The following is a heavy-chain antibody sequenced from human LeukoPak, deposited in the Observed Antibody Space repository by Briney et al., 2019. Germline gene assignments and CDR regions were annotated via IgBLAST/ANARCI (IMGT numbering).Heavy chain of an antibody. CDR1: GGSISSGSYC. J-gene: IGHJ4*02. CDR2: IHISGST. V-gene: IGHV4-61*09. D-gene: IGHD3-3*01. CDR3: ATYYTILDPFDY. Sequence: ASETLSLTCTVSGGSISSGSYCWSWIRQPAGKGLEWIGHIHISGSTNYNPSLESRVTISVDTSTNQLSLKLSSATAADTAVYYCATYYTILDPFDYWGQGTLVTVSS.